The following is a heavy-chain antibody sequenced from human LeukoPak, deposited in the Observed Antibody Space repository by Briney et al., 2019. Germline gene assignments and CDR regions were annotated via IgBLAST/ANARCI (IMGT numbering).Heavy chain of an antibody. V-gene: IGHV3-23*01. D-gene: IGHD6-19*01. CDR1: GFTFSNYA. Sequence: GGSLRLSCATSGFTFSNYAMRWVRQAPGKGLEWVSGISGSGDSTYYADSVKGRFTISRDNSKNTLYLQMNSLRAEDTAVYYCARRSGIAVAGAFDYWGQGTLVTVSS. CDR3: ARRSGIAVAGAFDY. J-gene: IGHJ4*02. CDR2: ISGSGDST.